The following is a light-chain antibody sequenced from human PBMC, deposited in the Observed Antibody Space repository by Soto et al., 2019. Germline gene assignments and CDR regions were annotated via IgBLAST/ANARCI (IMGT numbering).Light chain of an antibody. CDR3: NSYTSSSTYV. V-gene: IGLV2-14*03. CDR2: DVT. CDR1: SSDVGGFNY. Sequence: QSALTQPASVSGSPGQSITISCTGTSSDVGGFNYVSWYQQHPGKAPKLMIYDVTNRPSGVSYRFSGSKSGNTASLTISGLQAEDEADYYCNSYTSSSTYVFGTGTNSPS. J-gene: IGLJ1*01.